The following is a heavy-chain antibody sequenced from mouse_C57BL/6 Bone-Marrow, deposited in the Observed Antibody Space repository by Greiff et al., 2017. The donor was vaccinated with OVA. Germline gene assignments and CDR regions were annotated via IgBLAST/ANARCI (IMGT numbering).Heavy chain of an antibody. Sequence: EVQLQQSGAELVRPGASVKLSCTASGFNIKDDYMHWVKQRPEQGLEWIGWIDPENGDTEYASKFQGKATITADTSSNTAYLQLSSLTSDDTAVYYCTTALLRFAYWGQGTLVTVSA. CDR3: TTALLRFAY. CDR1: GFNIKDDY. CDR2: IDPENGDT. J-gene: IGHJ3*01. D-gene: IGHD2-3*01. V-gene: IGHV14-4*01.